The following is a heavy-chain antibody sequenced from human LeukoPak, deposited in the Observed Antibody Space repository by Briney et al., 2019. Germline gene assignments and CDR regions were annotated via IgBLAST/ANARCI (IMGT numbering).Heavy chain of an antibody. J-gene: IGHJ5*02. D-gene: IGHD3-9*01. V-gene: IGHV4-39*07. CDR1: GGSISSSSYY. Sequence: SETLSLTCTVSGGSISSSSYYWGWIRQPPWKGLEWIGSIYYSGSTYYNPSLKSRVTISVDTSKNQFSLKLSSVTAADTAVYYCASAEAELRLLTPWGQGTLVTVSS. CDR3: ASAEAELRLLTP. CDR2: IYYSGST.